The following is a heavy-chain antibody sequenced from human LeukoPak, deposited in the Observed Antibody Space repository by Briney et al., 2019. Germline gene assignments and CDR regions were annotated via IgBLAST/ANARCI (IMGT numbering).Heavy chain of an antibody. CDR1: GFTFSSYG. D-gene: IGHD3-10*01. V-gene: IGHV3-30*02. J-gene: IGHJ6*03. Sequence: PGGSLRLSCAASGFTFSSYGMHCVRQAPGKGLEWVAFIRYDGSNKYYADSVKGRFTISRDNSKNTLYLQMNSLRAEDTAVYYCAKDPRYYYGSGSYPYYYMDVWGKGTTVTISS. CDR2: IRYDGSNK. CDR3: AKDPRYYYGSGSYPYYYMDV.